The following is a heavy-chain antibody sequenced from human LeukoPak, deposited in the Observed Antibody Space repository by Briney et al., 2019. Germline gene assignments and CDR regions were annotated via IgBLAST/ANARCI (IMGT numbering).Heavy chain of an antibody. CDR2: IGTSGNTI. V-gene: IGHV3-48*01. Sequence: PGGSLRLSCAAPGFTFSGYIMNWVRQAPGKGLEWVSFIGTSGNTIYYADSVKGRFTVSRDNAKNSLYLQMNSLRAEDTAVYYCARDQWLDYWGRGTLVTVSS. CDR1: GFTFSGYI. J-gene: IGHJ4*02. CDR3: ARDQWLDY. D-gene: IGHD6-19*01.